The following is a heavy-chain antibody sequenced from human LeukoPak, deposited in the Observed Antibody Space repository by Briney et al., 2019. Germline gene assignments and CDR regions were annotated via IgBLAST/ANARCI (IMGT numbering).Heavy chain of an antibody. V-gene: IGHV3-30*18. Sequence: GGSLRLSCAASGFTFSSYGMHWVRQAPGKGLEWVAVISYDGSNKYYADSVKGRFTISRDNSKNTLYLQMNSLRAEDTAVYYCAKGAKGGYSSSWYDYWGQGTLVTVSS. CDR2: ISYDGSNK. D-gene: IGHD6-13*01. CDR1: GFTFSSYG. CDR3: AKGAKGGYSSSWYDY. J-gene: IGHJ4*02.